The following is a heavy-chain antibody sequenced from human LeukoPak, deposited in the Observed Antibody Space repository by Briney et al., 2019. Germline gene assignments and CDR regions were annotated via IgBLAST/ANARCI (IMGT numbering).Heavy chain of an antibody. CDR1: GFTFSSYG. CDR2: ISPSGGTT. CDR3: AREDSSSWYGFYYYYYMDV. J-gene: IGHJ6*03. V-gene: IGHV3-48*04. Sequence: GGSLRLSCAASGFTFSSYGMNWVRQAPGKGLEWVSGISPSGGTTYYTDSVKGRFTISRDNAKNSLYLQMNSLRAEDTAVYYCAREDSSSWYGFYYYYYMDVWGKGTTVTVSS. D-gene: IGHD6-13*01.